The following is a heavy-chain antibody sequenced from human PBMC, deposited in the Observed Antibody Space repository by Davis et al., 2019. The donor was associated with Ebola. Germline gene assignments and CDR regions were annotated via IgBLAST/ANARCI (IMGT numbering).Heavy chain of an antibody. CDR3: ARMYSGSPEGGDY. CDR1: GFTFSTYS. Sequence: GESLKTPCAASGFTFSTYSMRLVRHAPGKGLEWVSSISSDSDYIYYADSVKGRFTISRDNSKNTLYLQMNSLRAEDTAVYYCARMYSGSPEGGDYWGQGTLVIVSS. V-gene: IGHV3-21*01. CDR2: ISSDSDYI. J-gene: IGHJ4*02. D-gene: IGHD1-26*01.